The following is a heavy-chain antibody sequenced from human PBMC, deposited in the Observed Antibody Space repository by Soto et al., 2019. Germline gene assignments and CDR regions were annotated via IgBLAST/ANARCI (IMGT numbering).Heavy chain of an antibody. CDR1: GFTFSSYG. J-gene: IGHJ4*02. V-gene: IGHV3-30*18. D-gene: IGHD4-17*01. CDR2: ISYDGSNK. CDR3: AKDLEGEDRGTYGDYSSFDY. Sequence: GGSLRLSCAASGFTFSSYGMHWVRQAPGKGLEWVAVISYDGSNKYYADSVKGRFTISRDNSKNTLYLQMNSLRAEDTAVYYCAKDLEGEDRGTYGDYSSFDYWGQGTLVTVSS.